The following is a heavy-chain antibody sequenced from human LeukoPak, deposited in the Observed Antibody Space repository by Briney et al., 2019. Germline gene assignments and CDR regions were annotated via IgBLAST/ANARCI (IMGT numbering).Heavy chain of an antibody. CDR2: INPNSGGT. Sequence: ASVKVSCKASGYTFNGYYMHWVRQAPGQGLEWIGWINPNSGGTNYAQKFQGRVTMTRDTSISTAYMELSRLRSDDTAVYYCARGPRIAGAGGFDYWGQGTLVTVSS. CDR3: ARGPRIAGAGGFDY. CDR1: GYTFNGYY. V-gene: IGHV1-2*02. D-gene: IGHD6-13*01. J-gene: IGHJ4*02.